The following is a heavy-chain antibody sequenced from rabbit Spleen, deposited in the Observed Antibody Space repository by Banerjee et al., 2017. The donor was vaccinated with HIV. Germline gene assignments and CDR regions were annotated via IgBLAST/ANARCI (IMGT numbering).Heavy chain of an antibody. CDR1: EFSFSSGYD. CDR2: IYTGNAKN. D-gene: IGHD1-1*01. Sequence: QSLEDSGGGLVKTGASLTLICSASEFSFSSGYDISWVRQAPGKGLEWIGFIYTGNAKNYYASWAKGPFTISKTSSSTVTLQMTSLTAADTTTYFCARGGTCVSYNANLWGPGTLVSVS. CDR3: ARGGTCVSYNANL. J-gene: IGHJ4*01. V-gene: IGHV1S40*01.